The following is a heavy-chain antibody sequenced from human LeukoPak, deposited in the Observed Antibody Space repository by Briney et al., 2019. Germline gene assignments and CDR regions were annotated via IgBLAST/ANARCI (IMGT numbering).Heavy chain of an antibody. CDR2: IYYSGST. CDR1: GGSTSSSSYY. V-gene: IGHV4-39*01. CDR3: ARRAAAPTFDY. D-gene: IGHD6-13*01. Sequence: SETLSLTCTVSGGSTSSSSYYWGWIRQPPGKGLEWIGSIYYSGSTYYNPSLKSRVTISVDTSKNQFSLKLSSVTAADTAVYYCARRAAAPTFDYWGQGTLVTVSS. J-gene: IGHJ4*02.